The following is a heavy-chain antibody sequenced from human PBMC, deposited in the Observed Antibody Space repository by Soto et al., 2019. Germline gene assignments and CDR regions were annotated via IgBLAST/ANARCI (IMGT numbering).Heavy chain of an antibody. V-gene: IGHV3-23*01. CDR1: GFTFSSYA. D-gene: IGHD1-26*01. CDR3: ARPIVGATWNYYYGMDV. J-gene: IGHJ6*02. CDR2: ISGSGGST. Sequence: PGGSLRLSCAASGFTFSSYAMSWVRQAPGKGLEWVSAISGSGGSTYYADSVKGRFTISRDNSKNTLYLQMNSLRAEDTAVYYYARPIVGATWNYYYGMDVWGQGTTVSV.